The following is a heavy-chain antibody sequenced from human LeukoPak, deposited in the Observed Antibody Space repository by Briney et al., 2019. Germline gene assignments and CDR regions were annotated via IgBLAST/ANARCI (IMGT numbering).Heavy chain of an antibody. J-gene: IGHJ4*02. D-gene: IGHD5-12*01. CDR2: TSYDGSNK. Sequence: GGSLRLSCAASGFTFSSNAMHWVRQAPGKGLEWVAATSYDGSNKYYADSVKGRFTISRDNSKNTLYLQMNSLRAEDTAVYYCARSSSGFSDYWGQGTLVTVSS. CDR3: ARSSSGFSDY. CDR1: GFTFSSNA. V-gene: IGHV3-30-3*01.